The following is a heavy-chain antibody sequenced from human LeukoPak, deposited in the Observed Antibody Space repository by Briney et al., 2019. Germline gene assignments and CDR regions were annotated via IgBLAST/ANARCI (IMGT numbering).Heavy chain of an antibody. D-gene: IGHD1-26*01. J-gene: IGHJ4*02. Sequence: GGSLRLSCAASGFTFSSYSMNWVRQAPGKGLEWVSSISSSSSYIYYADSVKGRFTISRDNAKNSLYLQMNSLRAEDTALYYCAKDLSGDEPYWGQGTLVTVSS. CDR3: AKDLSGDEPY. V-gene: IGHV3-21*04. CDR2: ISSSSSYI. CDR1: GFTFSSYS.